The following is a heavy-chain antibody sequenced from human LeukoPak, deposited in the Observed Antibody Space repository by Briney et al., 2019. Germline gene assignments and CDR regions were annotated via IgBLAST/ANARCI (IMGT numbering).Heavy chain of an antibody. V-gene: IGHV3-11*01. CDR2: ISSSGSTI. Sequence: LSLTCTVSGGSISSYYWSWIRQAPGKGLEWVSYISSSGSTIYYADSVKGRFTISRDNAKNSLYLQMNSLRAEDTAVYYCARDSSGYGFWGQGTLVTVSS. CDR3: ARDSSGYGF. J-gene: IGHJ4*02. CDR1: GGSISSYY. D-gene: IGHD5-12*01.